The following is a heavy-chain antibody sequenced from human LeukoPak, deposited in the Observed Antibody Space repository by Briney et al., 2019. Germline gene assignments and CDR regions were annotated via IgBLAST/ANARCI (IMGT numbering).Heavy chain of an antibody. Sequence: SETLSLTCAVYGGSFSGYYWSWIRQPPGKGLEWIGEINHSGSTNYNPSLKSRATISVDTSKNQFSLKLSSVTAADTAVYYCARSEVVPAASFDYWGQGTLVTVSS. J-gene: IGHJ4*02. V-gene: IGHV4-34*01. CDR2: INHSGST. CDR3: ARSEVVPAASFDY. CDR1: GGSFSGYY. D-gene: IGHD2-2*01.